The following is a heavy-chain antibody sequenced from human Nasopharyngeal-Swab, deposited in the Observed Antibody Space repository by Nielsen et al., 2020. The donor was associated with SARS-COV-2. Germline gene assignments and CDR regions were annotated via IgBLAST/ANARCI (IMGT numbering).Heavy chain of an antibody. CDR1: GITFSSYS. Sequence: GGSLRLSCAASGITFSSYSMNWVRQAPGKGPEWVSYISSSRTTIHYADSVKGRFTISRDNAKNSLYLQMNSLRDEDTAVYYCVGTRGGWSWDALDIWGQGTMVTVSS. CDR2: ISSSRTTI. J-gene: IGHJ3*02. V-gene: IGHV3-48*02. CDR3: VGTRGGWSWDALDI. D-gene: IGHD3-10*01.